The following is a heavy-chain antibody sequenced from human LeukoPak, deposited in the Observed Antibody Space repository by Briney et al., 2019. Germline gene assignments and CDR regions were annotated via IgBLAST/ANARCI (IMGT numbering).Heavy chain of an antibody. CDR2: INHSGST. CDR3: ARNSYYDFWSGYYYYYYMDV. Sequence: SETLSLTCTVSGYSISNGYYWGWIRQPPGKGLEWIGEINHSGSTNYNPSLKSRVTISVDTSKNQFSLKLSSVTAADTAVYYCARNSYYDFWSGYYYYYYMDVWGKGTTVTVSS. D-gene: IGHD3-3*01. J-gene: IGHJ6*03. CDR1: GYSISNGYY. V-gene: IGHV4-38-2*02.